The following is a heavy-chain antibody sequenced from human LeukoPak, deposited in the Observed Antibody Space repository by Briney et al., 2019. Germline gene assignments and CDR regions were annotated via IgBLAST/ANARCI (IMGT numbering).Heavy chain of an antibody. CDR2: ISADGGST. J-gene: IGHJ4*01. V-gene: IGHV3-43*02. Sequence: GGSLRLSCVASGLHSDDSAMHWVRQAPGKGLEWVSLISADGGSTFSADSVKGRFSISRDNSKNSLYLQMNSLRSEDTAMYYCAKESAKFDYWGQGTLVAVSS. CDR1: GLHSDDSA. CDR3: AKESAKFDY.